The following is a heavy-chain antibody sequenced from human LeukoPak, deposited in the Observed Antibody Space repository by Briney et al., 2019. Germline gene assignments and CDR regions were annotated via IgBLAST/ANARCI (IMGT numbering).Heavy chain of an antibody. J-gene: IGHJ4*02. CDR1: GGSFSGYY. Sequence: KPSETLSLTCAVYGGSFSGYYWSWIRPPPPQGLEWIGEINHSGSTNYNPSLKSRVTISVDTSKNQYSLKLSSVTAADSAVYYCARGDTAMDNPFDYWGMGTLVTVSS. V-gene: IGHV4-34*01. CDR2: INHSGST. CDR3: ARGDTAMDNPFDY. D-gene: IGHD5-18*01.